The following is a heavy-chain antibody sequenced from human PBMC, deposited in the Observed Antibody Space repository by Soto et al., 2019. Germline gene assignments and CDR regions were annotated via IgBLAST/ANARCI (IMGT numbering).Heavy chain of an antibody. CDR1: GGSISSYY. V-gene: IGHV4-59*12. CDR3: ARVNRVLIVSDY. Sequence: SETLFLTCTVSGGSISSYYWTWIRQPPGKGLEWIGYIYYSGSTNHNPSLKSRVTISVDTSKNQFSLKLSSVTAADTAVYYCARVNRVLIVSDYWGQGTLVTVSS. D-gene: IGHD1-26*01. J-gene: IGHJ4*02. CDR2: IYYSGST.